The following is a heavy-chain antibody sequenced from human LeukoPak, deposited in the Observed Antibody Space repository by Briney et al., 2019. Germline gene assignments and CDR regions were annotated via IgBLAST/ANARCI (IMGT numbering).Heavy chain of an antibody. CDR3: ARVPPTPFNLAATRKTFDY. J-gene: IGHJ4*02. CDR1: GYTFTGYY. CDR2: INPNSGGT. Sequence: GASVKVSCKASGYTFTGYYMHWVRQAPGQGLEWMGWINPNSGGTNYAQKFQGRVTMTRDTSISTAYMELSRLRSDDTAVYYCARVPPTPFNLAATRKTFDYWGQGTLVTVSS. D-gene: IGHD2-15*01. V-gene: IGHV1-2*02.